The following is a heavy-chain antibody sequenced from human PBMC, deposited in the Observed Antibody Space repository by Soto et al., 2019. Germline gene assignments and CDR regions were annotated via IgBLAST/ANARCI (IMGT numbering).Heavy chain of an antibody. CDR1: GGSISSGGYY. CDR2: IYYSGST. D-gene: IGHD3-22*01. V-gene: IGHV4-31*03. CDR3: ARKGDSSGYPLDY. J-gene: IGHJ4*02. Sequence: SETLSLTCTVSGGSISSGGYYWSWIRQHPGKGLEWIGYIYYSGSTYYNPSLKSRVTISVDTSKKQFSLKLSSVTAADTAVYYCARKGDSSGYPLDYWGQGTRVTVSS.